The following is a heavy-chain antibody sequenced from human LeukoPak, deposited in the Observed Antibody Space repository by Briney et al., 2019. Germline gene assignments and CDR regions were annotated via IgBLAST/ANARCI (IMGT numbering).Heavy chain of an antibody. Sequence: GASVKVSCKASGYTFTSYEINWVRQATGQGLEWMGWMNPNSGNTGYAQKFQRRVTMTRNTSISTAYMELSSPRSEDTAVYYCAIRYGSGEKYYYYYYLDVWGKGTTVTVSS. CDR2: MNPNSGNT. V-gene: IGHV1-8*01. CDR1: GYTFTSYE. CDR3: AIRYGSGEKYYYYYYLDV. J-gene: IGHJ6*03. D-gene: IGHD3-10*01.